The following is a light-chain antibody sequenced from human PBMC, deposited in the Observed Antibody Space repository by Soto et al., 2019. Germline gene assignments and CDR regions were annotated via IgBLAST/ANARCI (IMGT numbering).Light chain of an antibody. J-gene: IGLJ1*01. CDR2: EVS. CDR3: SSYAGSNNYV. V-gene: IGLV2-8*01. Sequence: LTQPPSASGSPGQPVTISCTGTSSDVGGYNYVSWYQQHPGKAPKLMIYEVSKRPSGVPDRFSGSKSGNTASLTVSGLQAEDEADYYCSSYAGSNNYVFGTGTKVTVL. CDR1: SSDVGGYNY.